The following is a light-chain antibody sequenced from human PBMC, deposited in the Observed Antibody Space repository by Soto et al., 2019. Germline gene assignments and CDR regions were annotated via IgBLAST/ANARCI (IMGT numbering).Light chain of an antibody. V-gene: IGLV1-47*01. CDR3: AAWDDSLSGVV. CDR2: RNN. Sequence: QSVLTQPPSASGTPGQRVTISCSGSSSNIGGNYVYWYQQVPGTAPKLLIYRNNKRTSGVPDRFSGSKSGTSASLAISGLRSEDEASYHCAAWDDSLSGVVFGGGTQLTVL. J-gene: IGLJ2*01. CDR1: SSNIGGNY.